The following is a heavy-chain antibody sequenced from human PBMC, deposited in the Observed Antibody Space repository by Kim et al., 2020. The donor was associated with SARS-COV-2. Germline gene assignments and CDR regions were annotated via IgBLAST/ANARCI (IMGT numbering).Heavy chain of an antibody. V-gene: IGHV3-30*14. CDR2: ISNDGRNN. D-gene: IGHD5-18*01. CDR1: GFSFNSHT. J-gene: IGHJ4*02. CDR3: AREEFAMVTYDY. Sequence: GGSLRLSCAASGFSFNSHTLHCVRQAPGKGLEWVALISNDGRNNYYTDSVKGRFTVSIDIVNNTLHLQMNSLRPEDTGLYFCAREEFAMVTYDYWGQGA.